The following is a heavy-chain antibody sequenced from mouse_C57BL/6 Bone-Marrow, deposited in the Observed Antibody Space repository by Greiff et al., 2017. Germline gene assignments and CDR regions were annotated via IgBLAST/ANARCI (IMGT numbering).Heavy chain of an antibody. V-gene: IGHV1-55*01. J-gene: IGHJ1*03. Sequence: QVQLQQPGAELVKPGASVKMSCKASGYTFTSYWITWVKQRPGQGLEWIGDIYPGSGSTNYNAKFKSKATLTVDTSSSTAYLQLSSLTSEDSAVYYCARPYYSNYWYFDVWGTGTTVTVSS. D-gene: IGHD2-5*01. CDR3: ARPYYSNYWYFDV. CDR1: GYTFTSYW. CDR2: IYPGSGST.